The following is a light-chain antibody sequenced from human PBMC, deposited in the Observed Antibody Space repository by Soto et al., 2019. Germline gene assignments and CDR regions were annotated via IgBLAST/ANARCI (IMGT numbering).Light chain of an antibody. V-gene: IGLV2-23*01. J-gene: IGLJ1*01. CDR1: NNEIENSYF. CDR2: EAS. CDR3: SSYARITYYV. Sequence: QSALTQPASVSGSPGQSITISCTGRNNEIENSYFVSWYQQHPGKAPKLMIYEASKRPSGVSDRFSGSKSGNTASLTISGLQAEDEADYYCSSYARITYYVFGPGTKLTVL.